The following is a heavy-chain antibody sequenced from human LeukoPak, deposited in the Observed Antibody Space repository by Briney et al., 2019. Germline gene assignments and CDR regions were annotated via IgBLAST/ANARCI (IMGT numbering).Heavy chain of an antibody. J-gene: IGHJ4*02. D-gene: IGHD1-26*01. Sequence: SVKVSCKASGYTFSGYYMHWVRQAPGQGLESMGWINSNSGARNYAPKFQGRVTFSRDNSISTAYMELSSLRSDDTAIYYCARGRGGATTGFDHWGQGTLVTVSS. CDR1: GYTFSGYY. CDR3: ARGRGGATTGFDH. CDR2: INSNSGAR. V-gene: IGHV1-2*02.